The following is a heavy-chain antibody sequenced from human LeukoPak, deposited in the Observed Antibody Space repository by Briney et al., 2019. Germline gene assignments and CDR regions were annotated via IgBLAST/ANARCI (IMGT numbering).Heavy chain of an antibody. J-gene: IGHJ4*02. CDR2: IYYSGST. D-gene: IGHD3-3*01. V-gene: IGHV4-59*01. CDR3: VSGRWSGYYFDT. CDR1: GGSISSYY. Sequence: SETLSLTCTVSGGSISSYYWSWIRQPPGKGLEWIGYIYYSGSTNYNPSLKSRATMSVDTSKKQFSLRLISVTAADTAVYYCVSGRWSGYYFDTWGQGTRVTVSS.